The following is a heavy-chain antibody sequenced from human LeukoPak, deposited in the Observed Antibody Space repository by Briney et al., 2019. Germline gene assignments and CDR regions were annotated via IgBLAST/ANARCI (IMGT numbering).Heavy chain of an antibody. CDR3: AKDLLKEGSYGSGIDWFDP. V-gene: IGHV3-7*01. CDR1: GFTFRSYW. J-gene: IGHJ5*02. Sequence: PGGSLRLSCAASGFTFRSYWMSWVRQAPGKGLEWVANINQGGSVKYYVDSVKGRFTISRDDAKNSLYVQMNSLRPEDTAMYYCAKDLLKEGSYGSGIDWFDPWGQGAQVTVSS. D-gene: IGHD3-10*01. CDR2: INQGGSVK.